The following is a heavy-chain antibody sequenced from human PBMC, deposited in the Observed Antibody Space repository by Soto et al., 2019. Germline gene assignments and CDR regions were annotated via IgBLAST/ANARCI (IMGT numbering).Heavy chain of an antibody. CDR3: ARNTGTYYGSFDF. CDR1: GGSISTYF. Sequence: QVHLQESGPGLVKPSETLSFTCTVSGGSISTYFWTWIRQPAGKGLEWIGRIHSSGSTNYNPSLKTRVTMSVDTSKNHFSLELYSVTAADTAVYFCARNTGTYYGSFDFWGQGTLVTVSS. CDR2: IHSSGST. J-gene: IGHJ4*02. V-gene: IGHV4-4*07. D-gene: IGHD1-26*01.